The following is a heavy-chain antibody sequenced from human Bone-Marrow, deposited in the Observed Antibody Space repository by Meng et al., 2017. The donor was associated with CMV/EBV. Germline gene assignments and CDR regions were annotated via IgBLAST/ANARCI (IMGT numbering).Heavy chain of an antibody. J-gene: IGHJ3*02. V-gene: IGHV3-9*03. Sequence: SLKISCAASGFTFDDYAMHWVRQAPGKGLEWVSGISWNSGSIGYADSVKGRFTISRDNAKNSLYLQMNSLRAEDMALYYCASSEHDYGGNSVNFGAFDIWGQGTMVTVSS. CDR1: GFTFDDYA. CDR2: ISWNSGSI. CDR3: ASSEHDYGGNSVNFGAFDI. D-gene: IGHD4-23*01.